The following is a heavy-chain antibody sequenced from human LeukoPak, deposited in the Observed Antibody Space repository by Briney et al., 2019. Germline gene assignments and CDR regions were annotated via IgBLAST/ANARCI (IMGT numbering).Heavy chain of an antibody. CDR3: ARDRGWLQFDY. J-gene: IGHJ4*02. V-gene: IGHV3-7*01. CDR2: IKEDGSDK. D-gene: IGHD5-24*01. CDR1: GFTFSTYW. Sequence: GGSLRLSCTASGFTFSTYWISWVRQAPGKGLEWVANIKEDGSDKYYVDSVKGRFTISRDNVKNSLYLQTNSLRTEDTAVYYCARDRGWLQFDYWGQGTLVTVSS.